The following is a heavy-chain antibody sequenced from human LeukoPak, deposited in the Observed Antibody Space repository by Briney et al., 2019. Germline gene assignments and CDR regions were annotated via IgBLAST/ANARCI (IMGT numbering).Heavy chain of an antibody. CDR3: ARAERTYYDILTGYYNREEYFQH. J-gene: IGHJ1*01. D-gene: IGHD3-9*01. V-gene: IGHV1-69*05. CDR2: IIPIFGTA. Sequence: SVKVSCKASGGTFSSYAISWVRQAPGQGLEWMGRIIPIFGTANYAQKFQGRVTITTDESTSTAYMELSSLRSEDAAVYYCARAERTYYDILTGYYNREEYFQHWGQGTLVTVSS. CDR1: GGTFSSYA.